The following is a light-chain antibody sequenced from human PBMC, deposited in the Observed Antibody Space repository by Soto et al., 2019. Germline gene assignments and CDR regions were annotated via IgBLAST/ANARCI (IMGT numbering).Light chain of an antibody. CDR1: QSVSSNY. CDR2: GVS. V-gene: IGKV3-20*01. Sequence: EVVLTQSPGTLSLSPGESATLSCRASQSVSSNYLAWYQQKPGQAPRLLIYGVSTRATGIPDRFSGSGSGTDFSLTISRLEPEDSALYYCQQYFTSPLTFGGGTKVEIK. CDR3: QQYFTSPLT. J-gene: IGKJ4*01.